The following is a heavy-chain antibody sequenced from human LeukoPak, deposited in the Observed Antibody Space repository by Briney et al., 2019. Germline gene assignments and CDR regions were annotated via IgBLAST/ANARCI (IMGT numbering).Heavy chain of an antibody. CDR3: ARGGSGSHLRY. D-gene: IGHD3-10*01. Sequence: GGSLRLSCAASGFTFSSYAMHWVRQAPGKGLGWVAVISYDGSNKYYADSVKGRFTISRDNSKNTLYLQMNSLRAEDTAVYYCARGGSGSHLRYWGQGILVTVSS. J-gene: IGHJ4*02. V-gene: IGHV3-30-3*01. CDR2: ISYDGSNK. CDR1: GFTFSSYA.